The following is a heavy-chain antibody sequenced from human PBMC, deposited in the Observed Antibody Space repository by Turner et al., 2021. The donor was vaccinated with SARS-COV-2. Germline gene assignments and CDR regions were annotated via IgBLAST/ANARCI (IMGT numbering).Heavy chain of an antibody. CDR2: LNPGNGDT. V-gene: IGHV1-2*02. CDR3: ARLAPDSSGYLYVGAFDV. J-gene: IGHJ3*01. Sequence: QVQLVHSGAEVKKPGSSVKVPCKVSGGTFSSYALSWVRQAPGQGLEWMGWLNPGNGDTDSAQKFQGRLTMTKDTSIRTAYMDLTRLKSDDTAIYYCARLAPDSSGYLYVGAFDVWGQGTRVTVSS. D-gene: IGHD3-22*01. CDR1: GGTFSSYA.